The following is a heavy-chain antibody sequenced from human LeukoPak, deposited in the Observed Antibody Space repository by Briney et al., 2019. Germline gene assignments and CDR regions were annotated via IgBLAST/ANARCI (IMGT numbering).Heavy chain of an antibody. CDR3: ARGSGYYRTYNWFDP. J-gene: IGHJ5*02. Sequence: GGSLRLSCAASGFTFSSYWMSWDRQAPGKGLEWVANIKQDGSEKYYVDSVKGRFTISRDNAKNSLYLQMNSLRAEDTAVYYCARGSGYYRTYNWFDPWGQGTLVTVSS. D-gene: IGHD3-3*01. V-gene: IGHV3-7*01. CDR1: GFTFSSYW. CDR2: IKQDGSEK.